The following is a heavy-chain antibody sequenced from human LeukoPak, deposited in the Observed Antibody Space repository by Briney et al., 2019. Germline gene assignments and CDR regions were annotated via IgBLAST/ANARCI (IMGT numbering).Heavy chain of an antibody. J-gene: IGHJ6*03. CDR3: ASRLRADYYYMDV. CDR2: IIPIFGTA. CDR1: GGTFSSYA. V-gene: IGHV1-69*13. D-gene: IGHD4-17*01. Sequence: GASVKVSCKASGGTFSSYAISWVRQAPGQGLEWMGGIIPIFGTANYAQKFQGRVTNTADESTSTAYMELSSLRSEDTAVYYCASRLRADYYYMDVWGKGTTVTVSS.